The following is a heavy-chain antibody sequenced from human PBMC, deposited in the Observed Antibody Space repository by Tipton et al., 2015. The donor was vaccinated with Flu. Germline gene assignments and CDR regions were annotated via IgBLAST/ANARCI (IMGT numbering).Heavy chain of an antibody. D-gene: IGHD2-8*02. CDR3: ARRDCAGGICYSRVYDAFDI. CDR2: NYQSGST. CDR1: GGSISSSSHY. Sequence: TLSLTCTVSGGSISSSSHYWGWIRQPPGKGLEWIGSNYQSGSTYYNPSLKSRVTISVDTSKNQFSLMLGSVTAGDTAVYYCARRDCAGGICYSRVYDAFDIWGQGTLVTVSS. J-gene: IGHJ3*02. V-gene: IGHV4-39*07.